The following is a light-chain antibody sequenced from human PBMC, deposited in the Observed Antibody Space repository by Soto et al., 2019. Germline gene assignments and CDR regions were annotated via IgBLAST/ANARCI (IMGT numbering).Light chain of an antibody. CDR3: QQYNNWPLP. J-gene: IGKJ4*01. CDR2: GAS. V-gene: IGKV3-15*01. CDR1: QSVSSN. Sequence: EIVMTQSPATLSVSLGERATLSCRASQSVSSNLAWYQQKPGQAPRLLIYGASTRATGIPARFSGSGSGTEFTLTISSLQSEDFAVYYCQQYNNWPLPFGGGTKVEIK.